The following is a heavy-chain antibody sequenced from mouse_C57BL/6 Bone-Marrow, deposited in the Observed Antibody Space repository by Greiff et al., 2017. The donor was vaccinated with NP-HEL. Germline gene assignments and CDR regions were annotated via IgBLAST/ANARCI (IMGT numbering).Heavy chain of an antibody. CDR3: TVYYGSIYYFDY. J-gene: IGHJ2*01. V-gene: IGHV5-9-1*02. Sequence: EVMLVESGEGLVKPGGSLKLSCAASGFTFSSYAMSWVRQTPEKRLEWVAYISSGGDYIYYADTVKGRFTISRDNARNTLYLQMSSLKSEDTAMYYCTVYYGSIYYFDYWGQGTTLTVSS. CDR1: GFTFSSYA. D-gene: IGHD1-1*01. CDR2: ISSGGDYI.